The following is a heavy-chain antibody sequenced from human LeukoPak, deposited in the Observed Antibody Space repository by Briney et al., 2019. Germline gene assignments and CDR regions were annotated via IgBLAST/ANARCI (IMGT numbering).Heavy chain of an antibody. J-gene: IGHJ6*04. CDR2: IKSDGSGI. D-gene: IGHD1/OR15-1a*01. CDR1: GFPFSNSW. Sequence: GGSLRLSCAVSGFPFSNSWMYWVRQAPGKGLEGVANIKSDGSGISYADSVKGRFIISRDNARNSLYLQMNSLRVEDTAVYFCAGGNSMDVWGKGTAVTVSS. V-gene: IGHV3-7*03. CDR3: AGGNSMDV.